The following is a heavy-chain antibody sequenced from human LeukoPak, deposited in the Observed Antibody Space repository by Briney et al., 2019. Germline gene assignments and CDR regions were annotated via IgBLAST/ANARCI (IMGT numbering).Heavy chain of an antibody. CDR1: GFTFSSYD. Sequence: GGSLRLSCAASGFTFSSYDMHWVRQATGKGLEWVSAIGTAGDTYYPGSVKGRFTISRENAKNSLYLQMNSLRAGDTAVYYCARDAAQWLVKTWGQGTLVTVSS. J-gene: IGHJ4*02. D-gene: IGHD6-19*01. CDR2: IGTAGDT. V-gene: IGHV3-13*01. CDR3: ARDAAQWLVKT.